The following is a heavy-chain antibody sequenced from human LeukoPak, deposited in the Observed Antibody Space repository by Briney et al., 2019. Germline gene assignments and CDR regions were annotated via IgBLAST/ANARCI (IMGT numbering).Heavy chain of an antibody. D-gene: IGHD2-2*01. Sequence: ASVKVSCKTSGYTFTSYDLNWVRQATGQGLEWMGWVNPNSGNTGYAQKFQGRVTMTMDPSISTAYMELSSLRSEDTAVYYCARDPQMEVPAADYYYYMDVWGKGTTVTVSS. CDR2: VNPNSGNT. J-gene: IGHJ6*03. CDR1: GYTFTSYD. CDR3: ARDPQMEVPAADYYYYMDV. V-gene: IGHV1-8*01.